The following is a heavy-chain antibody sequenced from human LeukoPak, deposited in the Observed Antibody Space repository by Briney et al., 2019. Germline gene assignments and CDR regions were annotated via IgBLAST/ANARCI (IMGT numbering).Heavy chain of an antibody. J-gene: IGHJ4*02. CDR3: ARDRNAPAKYFFDH. D-gene: IGHD1-1*01. V-gene: IGHV3-30*04. CDR2: ISNDGRDK. CDR1: GFTFSSYA. Sequence: QAGRSLRLSCAASGFTFSSYAMHWVRQAPGKGLEWVAVISNDGRDKHYADSVKGRFTFSRDNSKNTVYLQMNSLRTEDTAMYYCARDRNAPAKYFFDHWGQGTLVTVSS.